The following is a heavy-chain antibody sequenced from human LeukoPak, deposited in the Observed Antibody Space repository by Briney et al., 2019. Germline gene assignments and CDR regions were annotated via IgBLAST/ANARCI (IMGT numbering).Heavy chain of an antibody. Sequence: GGSLRLSCTASGFTFCDYAMSWVRQAPGKGREWVGFIRSKAYGGTTEYAESVKGRFTISRDDSKSIAYLQMNSLKTEDTAVYYCTRDRGYSSGWYTDVFDIWGQGTMVTVSS. D-gene: IGHD6-19*01. CDR2: IRSKAYGGTT. V-gene: IGHV3-49*04. CDR1: GFTFCDYA. CDR3: TRDRGYSSGWYTDVFDI. J-gene: IGHJ3*02.